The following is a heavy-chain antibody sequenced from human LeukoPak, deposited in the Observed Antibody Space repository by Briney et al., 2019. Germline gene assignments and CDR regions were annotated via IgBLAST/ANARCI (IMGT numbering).Heavy chain of an antibody. CDR3: ARGPYCSGGTCYSQYFDY. V-gene: IGHV1-18*01. CDR2: ISGYNGNT. Sequence: ASVKVSCKASGYTFTSYGISWVRQAPGQGLERMGWISGYNGNTHYAQKLQGRVTMTTDTSTSTAYMELRSLRSDDTAVYYCARGPYCSGGTCYSQYFDYWGQGTLVTVSS. D-gene: IGHD2-15*01. J-gene: IGHJ4*02. CDR1: GYTFTSYG.